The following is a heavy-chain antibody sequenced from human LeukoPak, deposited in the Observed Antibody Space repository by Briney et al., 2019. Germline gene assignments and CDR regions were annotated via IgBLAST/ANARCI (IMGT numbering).Heavy chain of an antibody. CDR2: IYYSGST. J-gene: IGHJ6*03. V-gene: IGHV4-59*08. Sequence: SETLSLTCTVSGGSISSYYWSWIRQPPGKGLEWIGYIYYSGSTNYNPSLKSRVTISVDTSKNQFSLKLSSVTAADTAVYYCARGIQLWLPPGYYYYMDVWGKGTTVTVSS. CDR1: GGSISSYY. D-gene: IGHD5-18*01. CDR3: ARGIQLWLPPGYYYYMDV.